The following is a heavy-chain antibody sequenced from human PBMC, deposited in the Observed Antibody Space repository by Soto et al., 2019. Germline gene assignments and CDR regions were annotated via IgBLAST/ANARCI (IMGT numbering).Heavy chain of an antibody. D-gene: IGHD3-22*01. J-gene: IGHJ4*02. CDR1: GYTFTGYY. V-gene: IGHV1-2*02. CDR3: AREVITGSFDY. CDR2: INPNSGGT. Sequence: QVQLVQSGAEVKKPGASVKVSCKASGYTFTGYYMHWVRQAPGQGLEWMGWINPNSGGTNYAQKFQGRVTITADESTSTAYMELSSLRSEDTAVYYCAREVITGSFDYWGQGTLVTVSS.